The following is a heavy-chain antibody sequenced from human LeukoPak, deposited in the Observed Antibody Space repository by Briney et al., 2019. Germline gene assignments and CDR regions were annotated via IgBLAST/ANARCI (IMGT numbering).Heavy chain of an antibody. Sequence: SVKVSCKASGYTFTSYGISWVRQAPGQGLEWVGWISAYNGNTNYAQRLQGRVTMTTDTSTSTAYMELRSLRSDDTAVYYCARFGVAVAGTGLDWFDPWGQGTLVTVSS. CDR3: ARFGVAVAGTGLDWFDP. V-gene: IGHV1-18*01. CDR1: GYTFTSYG. D-gene: IGHD6-19*01. CDR2: ISAYNGNT. J-gene: IGHJ5*02.